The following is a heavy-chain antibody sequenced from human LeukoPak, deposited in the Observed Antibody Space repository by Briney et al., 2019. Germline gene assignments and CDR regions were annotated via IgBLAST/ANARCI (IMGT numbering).Heavy chain of an antibody. J-gene: IGHJ4*02. D-gene: IGHD3-16*02. V-gene: IGHV3-23*01. CDR2: ISGSGAST. Sequence: GGSLRLSCVVSGFTFSDYAMSWVRQAPGKGLEWVSAISGSGASTIYADSVRGRFTISRDNSKNTLYLQMDSLRAEDTAVYYCAKDQDYDYIWGSSRVWGQGTLVTVSS. CDR3: AKDQDYDYIWGSSRV. CDR1: GFTFSDYA.